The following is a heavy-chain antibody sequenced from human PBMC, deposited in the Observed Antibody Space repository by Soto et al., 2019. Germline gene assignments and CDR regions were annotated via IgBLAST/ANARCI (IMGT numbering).Heavy chain of an antibody. J-gene: IGHJ4*02. Sequence: SVKVSCKASGYTFTSYDINWVRQATGQGLEWMGRIIPILGKANYAQKFQGRVTITADKSTSTAYMELSSLRSEDTAVYYCASGQLVRGYYFDYWGQGTLVTVSS. CDR2: IIPILGKA. CDR1: GYTFTSYD. D-gene: IGHD6-13*01. CDR3: ASGQLVRGYYFDY. V-gene: IGHV1-69*04.